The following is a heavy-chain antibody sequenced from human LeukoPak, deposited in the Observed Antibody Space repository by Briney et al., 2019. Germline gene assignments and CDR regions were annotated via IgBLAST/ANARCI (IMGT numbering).Heavy chain of an antibody. CDR3: AKAPTGFLEWLLFDY. CDR1: GFTFSSYA. D-gene: IGHD3-3*01. Sequence: EGSLRLSCAASGFTFSSYAMSWVRQAPGKGLEWVSAISGSGGSTYYADSVKGRFTISRDNSKNTLYLQMNSLRAEDTAVYYCAKAPTGFLEWLLFDYWGQGTLVTVSS. CDR2: ISGSGGST. J-gene: IGHJ4*02. V-gene: IGHV3-23*01.